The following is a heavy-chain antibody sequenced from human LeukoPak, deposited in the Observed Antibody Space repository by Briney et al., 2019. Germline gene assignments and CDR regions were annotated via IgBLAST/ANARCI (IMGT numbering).Heavy chain of an antibody. J-gene: IGHJ3*02. Sequence: PGGSRRLSCAASGFTFSSYWMHWVRQAPGKGLVWVSRINTDGSSTSYADSVKGRFTISRDNAKNTLYLQMNSLRAEDTAVYYCASPQYSPDAFDIWGQGTMVTVSS. V-gene: IGHV3-74*01. CDR3: ASPQYSPDAFDI. CDR2: INTDGSST. D-gene: IGHD2-21*01. CDR1: GFTFSSYW.